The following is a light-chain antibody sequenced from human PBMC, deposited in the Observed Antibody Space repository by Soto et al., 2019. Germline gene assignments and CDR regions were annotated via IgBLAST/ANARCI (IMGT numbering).Light chain of an antibody. CDR3: QQYNGNSYT. J-gene: IGKJ2*01. V-gene: IGKV1-5*03. CDR1: QSISSW. CDR2: KAS. Sequence: DIQMTQSPSTLSASVGDRVTITCRASQSISSWLAWYQQKPGKAPKLLIYKASSLESGVPSRFSGSGSGTEFTLTISSLQPEDFAAYYCQQYNGNSYTFGQGTKLEIK.